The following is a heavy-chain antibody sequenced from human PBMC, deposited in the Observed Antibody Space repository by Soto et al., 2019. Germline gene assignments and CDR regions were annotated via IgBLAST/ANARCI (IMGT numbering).Heavy chain of an antibody. D-gene: IGHD2-2*01. CDR1: GDSVSSNSAA. CDR3: ARLPGIVVVPAAILYGMDV. J-gene: IGHJ6*02. V-gene: IGHV6-1*01. Sequence: PSQTLSLTCAISGDSVSSNSAAWNWIRQSPSRGLEWLGRTYYRSKWYNDYAVSVKSRITINPDTSKNQFSLQLNSVTPEDTAVYYCARLPGIVVVPAAILYGMDVWGQGTTVTVS. CDR2: TYYRSKWYN.